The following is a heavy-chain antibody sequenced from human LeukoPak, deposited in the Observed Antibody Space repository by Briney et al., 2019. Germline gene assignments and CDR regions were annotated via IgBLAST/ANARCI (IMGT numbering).Heavy chain of an antibody. V-gene: IGHV4-39*07. J-gene: IGHJ5*02. D-gene: IGHD3-22*01. CDR1: GGSITTRSYY. Sequence: PSETLSLTCTVSGGSITTRSYYWGWIRQPPWKGLEWIGSMHHSGSTYYNPSLKSRVTTSVDTSKNQFSLKLSSVTAADTAVYYCARDPGAYYDSSGYLNWFDPWGQGTLVTVSS. CDR3: ARDPGAYYDSSGYLNWFDP. CDR2: MHHSGST.